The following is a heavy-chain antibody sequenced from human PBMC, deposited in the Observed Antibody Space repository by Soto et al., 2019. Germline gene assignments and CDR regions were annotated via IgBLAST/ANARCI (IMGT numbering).Heavy chain of an antibody. CDR3: ARSQRGSGSYYFDY. Sequence: PSGTLSLTCTVSDGSISSSSYYWGWIRQPPGKGLEWIGSIYYSGSTYYNPSLKSRVTISVDTSKNQFSLKLSSVTAADTAVYYCARSQRGSGSYYFDYWGQGTLVTVSS. CDR1: DGSISSSSYY. V-gene: IGHV4-39*01. CDR2: IYYSGST. D-gene: IGHD3-10*01. J-gene: IGHJ4*02.